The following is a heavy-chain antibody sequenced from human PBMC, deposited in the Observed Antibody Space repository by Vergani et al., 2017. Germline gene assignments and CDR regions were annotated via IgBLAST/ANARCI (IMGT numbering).Heavy chain of an antibody. V-gene: IGHV3-23*01. D-gene: IGHD3-22*01. J-gene: IGHJ4*02. CDR2: ISGSGGNT. CDR1: GFTFSSYA. Sequence: EVQLLESGGNLIQPGGSLRLSCGASGFTFSSYAMTWVRLAPGKRLQWVSAISGSGGNTFYTDSVKGRFTISRDNSKNMLYLQMNSLRAEDTAVYYCARLSYDTTPYLQGGYDCWGQGTLVSVSS. CDR3: ARLSYDTTPYLQGGYDC.